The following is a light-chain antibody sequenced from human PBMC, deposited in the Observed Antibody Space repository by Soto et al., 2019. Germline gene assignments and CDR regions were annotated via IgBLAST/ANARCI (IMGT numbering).Light chain of an antibody. CDR3: QQDNSFPYT. V-gene: IGKV1-5*01. J-gene: IGKJ1*01. Sequence: DIQMTQSPSTLSASVGDRVSFTCRASHNISMWLAWYQQRPGKAPSLLITDASKMESGVPPRFNGSRSETEFSLTIRNLQPDDFSTYYCQQDNSFPYTFGLGTKVEIK. CDR2: DAS. CDR1: HNISMW.